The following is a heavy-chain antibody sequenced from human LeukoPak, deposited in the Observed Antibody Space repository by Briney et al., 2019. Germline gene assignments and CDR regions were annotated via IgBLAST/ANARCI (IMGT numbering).Heavy chain of an antibody. CDR3: ARGESSSSGYYYGMDV. D-gene: IGHD3-10*01. V-gene: IGHV1-2*04. CDR1: GYTFTGYY. Sequence: ASVKVSCKASGYTFTGYYMHWVRRAPGQGLEWMGWINPNSGGTNYAQKFQGWVTMTRDTSISTAYMELSRLRSDDTAVYYCARGESSSSGYYYGMDVWAKGPRSPSP. CDR2: INPNSGGT. J-gene: IGHJ6*02.